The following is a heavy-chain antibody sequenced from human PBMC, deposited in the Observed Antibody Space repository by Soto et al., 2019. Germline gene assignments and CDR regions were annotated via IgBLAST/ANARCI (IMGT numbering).Heavy chain of an antibody. J-gene: IGHJ6*03. D-gene: IGHD4-17*01. Sequence: GESLKISWKGYGYSFTSYWISWVRQMPGKGLEWMGRIDPSDSYTNYSPSFQGHVTISADKSISTAYLQWSSLKASDTAMYYCARQDDYGDYIDYYYYMDVWGKGTTVTVSS. V-gene: IGHV5-10-1*01. CDR1: GYSFTSYW. CDR3: ARQDDYGDYIDYYYYMDV. CDR2: IDPSDSYT.